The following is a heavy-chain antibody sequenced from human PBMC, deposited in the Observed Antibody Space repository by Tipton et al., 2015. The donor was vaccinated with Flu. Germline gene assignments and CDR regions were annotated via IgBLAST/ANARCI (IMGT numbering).Heavy chain of an antibody. CDR1: GFTFSDFW. J-gene: IGHJ4*02. Sequence: SLRLSCAASGFTFSDFWMSWVRQAPGKGLESVANIKQDGSQIYYVDSVKGRFTISRDNAKNSLYLQMNNLRADDTALYYCARKGLPDHWGQGTLVTVSS. CDR2: IKQDGSQI. V-gene: IGHV3-7*01. CDR3: ARKGLPDH.